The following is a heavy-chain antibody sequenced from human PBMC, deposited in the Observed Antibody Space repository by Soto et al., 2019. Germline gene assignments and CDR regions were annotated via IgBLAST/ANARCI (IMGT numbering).Heavy chain of an antibody. CDR2: ISGSSIYI. V-gene: IGHV3-21*01. CDR3: AREGALKPFSS. Sequence: PGGSLRLSCVASGFTFSNYNMNWARQAPGKGLEWVSHISGSSIYIHYADSVRGRFTISRDNAKNSVYLQMDSLRVEDTAVYYCAREGALKPFSSWGQGALVTVS. CDR1: GFTFSNYN. J-gene: IGHJ5*02.